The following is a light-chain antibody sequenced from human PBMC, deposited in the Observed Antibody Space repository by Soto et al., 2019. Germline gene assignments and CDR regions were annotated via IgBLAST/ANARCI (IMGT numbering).Light chain of an antibody. CDR2: RND. J-gene: IGLJ2*01. V-gene: IGLV1-47*01. Sequence: QSVLTQPPSASETPGQRVTISCSGSTSNIGNNYVYWYQQLPGAAPRLLIYRNDKRPTGVPDRFSGSKAGTSASLAISGLRSEDGGGYHCSTWEDPLGGPVFGGGTKLTVL. CDR3: STWEDPLGGPV. CDR1: TSNIGNNY.